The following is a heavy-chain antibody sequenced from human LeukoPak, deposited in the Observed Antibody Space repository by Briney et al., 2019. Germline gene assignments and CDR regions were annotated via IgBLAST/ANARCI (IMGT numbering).Heavy chain of an antibody. V-gene: IGHV4-34*01. D-gene: IGHD2-2*01. Sequence: PSETPSLTCAVYGESFSGYRWNWIRQPPGKGLEWIGEINHRGSTNYNPSLKSRVTISVDTSKNQFSLQLSSVTAADTAVYYCARVQEYCSSTSCSGPWFDPWGQGTLVTVSS. CDR2: INHRGST. CDR1: GESFSGYR. J-gene: IGHJ5*02. CDR3: ARVQEYCSSTSCSGPWFDP.